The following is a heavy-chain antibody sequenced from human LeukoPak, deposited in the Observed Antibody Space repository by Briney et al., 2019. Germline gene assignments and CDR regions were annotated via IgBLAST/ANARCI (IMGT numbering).Heavy chain of an antibody. D-gene: IGHD3-10*01. Sequence: PGGSLRPSCAASGFTFSSYAMSWVRQAPGKGLEWVSAISGSGGSTYYADSVKGRCTISRDNSKNTMYLQMNSLRAKDKAVYYCAKGPPVRGVITRLDYWGQGTLVTVSS. CDR2: ISGSGGST. CDR1: GFTFSSYA. V-gene: IGHV3-23*01. CDR3: AKGPPVRGVITRLDY. J-gene: IGHJ4*02.